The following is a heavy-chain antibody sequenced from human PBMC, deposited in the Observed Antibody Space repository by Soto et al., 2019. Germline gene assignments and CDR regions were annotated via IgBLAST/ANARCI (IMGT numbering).Heavy chain of an antibody. CDR1: GGSINICRL. D-gene: IGHD2-15*01. CDR2: IYHSGGA. J-gene: IGHJ5*01. Sequence: SETLSLTCAVCGGSINICRLCGWVRQPPGKGLEWIGQIYHSGGADYNPSLKSPVTISVDKSKSQLTLSLTSVTAADTAVYYCAKNGFYSIESWGQGTLVTVSS. V-gene: IGHV4-4*02. CDR3: AKNGFYSIES.